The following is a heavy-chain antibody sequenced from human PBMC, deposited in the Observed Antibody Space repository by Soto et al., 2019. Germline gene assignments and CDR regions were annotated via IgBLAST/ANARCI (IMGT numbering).Heavy chain of an antibody. V-gene: IGHV1-18*01. CDR1: GYTFTSYG. CDR2: ISAYNGNT. J-gene: IGHJ6*02. CDR3: ARVRGWFDFWSGYYGHYYGMGV. D-gene: IGHD3-3*01. Sequence: GASVKVSCKASGYTFTSYGISWVRQAPGQGLEWMGWISAYNGNTNYAQKLQGRVTMTTDTSTSTAYMELRSLRSDDTAVYYCARVRGWFDFWSGYYGHYYGMGVWGQGTTVTVSS.